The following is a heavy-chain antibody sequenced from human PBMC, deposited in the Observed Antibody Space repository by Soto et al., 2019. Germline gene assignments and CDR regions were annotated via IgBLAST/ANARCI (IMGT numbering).Heavy chain of an antibody. D-gene: IGHD6-6*01. CDR3: GAEIAARPLYFDY. CDR1: GFTFSSYW. Sequence: PGGSPRLSCAASGFTFSSYWMSWVRQAPGKGLEWVANIKQDGSEKYYVDSVKGRFTISRDNAKNSLYLQMNSLRAEDTAVYYCGAEIAARPLYFDYWGQGTLVTVSS. CDR2: IKQDGSEK. V-gene: IGHV3-7*01. J-gene: IGHJ4*02.